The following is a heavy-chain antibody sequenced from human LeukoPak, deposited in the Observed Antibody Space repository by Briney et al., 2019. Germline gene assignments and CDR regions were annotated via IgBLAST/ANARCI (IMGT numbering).Heavy chain of an antibody. CDR2: IYYSGST. V-gene: IGHV4-59*01. Sequence: SETLSLTRTVSGGSISSYYWSWIRQPPGKGLEGSGYIYYSGSTNYNPSLKSRVTISVDTSKNQFSLKLSSVTAADTAVYYCARAHYGDYGDYYFDYWGQGTLVTVSS. J-gene: IGHJ4*02. CDR3: ARAHYGDYGDYYFDY. D-gene: IGHD4-17*01. CDR1: GGSISSYY.